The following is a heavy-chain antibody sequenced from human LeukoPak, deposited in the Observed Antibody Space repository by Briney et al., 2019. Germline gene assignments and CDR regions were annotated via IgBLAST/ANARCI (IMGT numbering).Heavy chain of an antibody. Sequence: GRSLRLSCAASGFTFSSYAMHWVRQAPGKGLEWVAVISYDGSNKYYADSVKGRFTISRDNSKNTLYLQMISLRAEDTAVYYCARGYCSSTSCYPFDYWGQGTLVTVSS. CDR1: GFTFSSYA. J-gene: IGHJ4*02. CDR2: ISYDGSNK. D-gene: IGHD2-2*01. V-gene: IGHV3-30-3*01. CDR3: ARGYCSSTSCYPFDY.